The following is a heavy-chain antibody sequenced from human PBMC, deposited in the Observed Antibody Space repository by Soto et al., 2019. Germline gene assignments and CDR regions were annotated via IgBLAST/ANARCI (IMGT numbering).Heavy chain of an antibody. D-gene: IGHD3-22*01. J-gene: IGHJ4*02. Sequence: QVQLQQWGAGLLKPSETLSLTCAVYGGSFSGYYWSWIRQPQGKGLEWLGEINHSGSTNYNPSLKSRVTISVDTSKNQLSLKLSSVTAAGTAVYYCARGRGRAKRNYYASSGLDRNDYWGQGTLVTVSS. CDR2: INHSGST. V-gene: IGHV4-34*01. CDR1: GGSFSGYY. CDR3: ARGRGRAKRNYYASSGLDRNDY.